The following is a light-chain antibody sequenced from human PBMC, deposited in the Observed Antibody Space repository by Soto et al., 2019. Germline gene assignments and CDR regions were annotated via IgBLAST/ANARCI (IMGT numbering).Light chain of an antibody. J-gene: IGKJ4*01. Sequence: DIVMTQTPLSLSVTPGQPATLSCRASQSISSNLAWYQQKPGQAPRLLMFRTSTRATCVPARFSGSGSGTEFNITISSLQSEDFAVYYCQQYNNWPRATFGGGTKVDIK. CDR3: QQYNNWPRAT. CDR1: QSISSN. CDR2: RTS. V-gene: IGKV3-15*01.